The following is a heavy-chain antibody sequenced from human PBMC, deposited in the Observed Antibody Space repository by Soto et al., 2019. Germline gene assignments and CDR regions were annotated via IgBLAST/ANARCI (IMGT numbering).Heavy chain of an antibody. CDR1: GYTFTGYY. CDR2: INPNSGGT. V-gene: IGHV1-2*04. D-gene: IGHD6-13*01. Sequence: ASVKVSCKASGYTFTGYYMHWVRQAPGQGLEWMGWINPNSGGTNYAQKFQGWVNITRDTSISTAYMELSRLRSDDTAVYSCTSAGSGYYYGMDVWGQGTTVTVSS. J-gene: IGHJ6*02. CDR3: TSAGSGYYYGMDV.